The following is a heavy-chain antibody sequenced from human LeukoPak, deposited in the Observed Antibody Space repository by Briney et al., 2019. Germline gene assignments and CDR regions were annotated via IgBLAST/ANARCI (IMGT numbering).Heavy chain of an antibody. CDR1: GGSISSGSYY. Sequence: SQTLSLTCTVSGGSISSGSYYWSWIRQPAGKGLEWIGHIYTSGSTNYNPSLKSRVTISVDTSKNQFSLKLSSGTAADTAVYYCARLDGYCSGGSCYSVSFVDPWGQGTLVTVSS. CDR2: IYTSGST. V-gene: IGHV4-61*09. CDR3: ARLDGYCSGGSCYSVSFVDP. D-gene: IGHD2-15*01. J-gene: IGHJ5*02.